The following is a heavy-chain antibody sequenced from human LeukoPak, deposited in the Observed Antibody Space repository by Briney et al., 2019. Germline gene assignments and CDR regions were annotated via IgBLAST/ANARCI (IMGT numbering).Heavy chain of an antibody. J-gene: IGHJ4*02. Sequence: PGGSLRLSCAASGFTFSTYAMSWDRHAPGKGLELVSTITADSTYYADSVKGRFTISRDNSKNTLYLQINSLRAEDTAVYYCAKGGTGYCSSTSCLYYFDYWGQGTLVTVSS. CDR1: GFTFSTYA. CDR2: ITADST. D-gene: IGHD2-2*01. CDR3: AKGGTGYCSSTSCLYYFDY. V-gene: IGHV3-23*01.